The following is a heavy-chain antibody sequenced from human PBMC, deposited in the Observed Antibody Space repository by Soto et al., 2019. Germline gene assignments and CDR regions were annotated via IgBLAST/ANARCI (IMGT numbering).Heavy chain of an antibody. Sequence: GESLKMSFQGSGYSFTSYWIGWVRQMPGKGLEWMGIIYPGDSDTRYSPSFQGQVTISADKSISTAYLQWSSLKASDTAMYYCARQGRDGAGSYRDWLDPWGQGTLVSVYS. V-gene: IGHV5-51*01. CDR1: GYSFTSYW. D-gene: IGHD3-10*01. CDR2: IYPGDSDT. CDR3: ARQGRDGAGSYRDWLDP. J-gene: IGHJ5*02.